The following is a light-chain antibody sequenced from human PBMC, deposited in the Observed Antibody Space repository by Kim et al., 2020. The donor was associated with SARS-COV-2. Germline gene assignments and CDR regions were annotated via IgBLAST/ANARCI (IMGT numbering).Light chain of an antibody. Sequence: SPGGRATLSCRASQSISSNLAWYQQKPGQAPRLLIYGASTRATGIPARFSGSGSGTEFTLTISSLQSEDFAVYYWQQYNNWPPGYIFGQGTKLEI. J-gene: IGKJ2*01. CDR3: QQYNNWPPGYI. CDR1: QSISSN. V-gene: IGKV3-15*01. CDR2: GAS.